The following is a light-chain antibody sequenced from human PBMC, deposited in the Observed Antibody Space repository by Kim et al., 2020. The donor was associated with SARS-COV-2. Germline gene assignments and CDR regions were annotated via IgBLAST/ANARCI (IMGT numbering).Light chain of an antibody. CDR3: QQYNNWPKT. V-gene: IGKV3-15*01. CDR2: GAS. Sequence: SVSPGERVTRVCRASQSIRSNLAWYQQKLGQAPRLLIYGASTRATGIPAKFSGSGSGTEFTLSISSLQSEDFAVYFCQQYNNWPKTFGQGTKLEI. CDR1: QSIRSN. J-gene: IGKJ1*01.